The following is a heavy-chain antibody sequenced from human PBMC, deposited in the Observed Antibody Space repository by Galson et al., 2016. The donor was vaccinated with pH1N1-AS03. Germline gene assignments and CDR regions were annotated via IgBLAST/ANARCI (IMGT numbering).Heavy chain of an antibody. CDR3: ASAPASSSVAPSDY. Sequence: SVKVSCKASGGIFSRHAISWVRQAPGQGLEWMGGIIPILGTTNYAQKFQGRVTITADKSTSTAYMELSSLRSEDTAVYYCASAPASSSVAPSDYWGQGTLITVSS. CDR1: GGIFSRHA. J-gene: IGHJ4*02. V-gene: IGHV1-69*10. CDR2: IIPILGTT. D-gene: IGHD6-19*01.